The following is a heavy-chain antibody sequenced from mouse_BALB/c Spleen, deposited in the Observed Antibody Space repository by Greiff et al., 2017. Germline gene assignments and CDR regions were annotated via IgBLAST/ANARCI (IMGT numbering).Heavy chain of an antibody. CDR3: ARHNPTRAMDY. CDR2: ISSGGGST. Sequence: EVKLVESGGGLVKPGGSLKLSCAASGFAFSSYDMSWVRQTPEKRLEWVAYISSGGGSTYYPDTVKGRFTISRDHAKNTLYLQMSSLKSEDTAMYYCARHNPTRAMDYWGQGPSVTVSS. D-gene: IGHD1-1*01. J-gene: IGHJ4*01. CDR1: GFAFSSYD. V-gene: IGHV5-12-1*01.